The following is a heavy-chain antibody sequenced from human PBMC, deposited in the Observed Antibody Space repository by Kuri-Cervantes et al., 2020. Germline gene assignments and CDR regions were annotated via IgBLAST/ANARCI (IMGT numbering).Heavy chain of an antibody. Sequence: GESLKISCAASGFTFSSYGMHWVRQAPGKGLEWGAVISYDGSNKYYADSVKGRFTISRDNSKNTLYLQMNILRAEDTAVYYCARDVLRSYYHRYSYYGMDVWGQGTMVTVSS. D-gene: IGHD3-10*01. J-gene: IGHJ6*02. V-gene: IGHV3-30*03. CDR1: GFTFSSYG. CDR3: ARDVLRSYYHRYSYYGMDV. CDR2: ISYDGSNK.